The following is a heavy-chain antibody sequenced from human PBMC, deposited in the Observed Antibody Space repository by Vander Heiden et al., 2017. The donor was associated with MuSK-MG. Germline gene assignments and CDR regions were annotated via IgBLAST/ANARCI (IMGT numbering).Heavy chain of an antibody. D-gene: IGHD3-22*01. CDR1: GYTFTSYG. J-gene: IGHJ4*02. V-gene: IGHV1-18*01. Sequence: GKKPGASVKVSCKASGYTFTSYGISWVRQAPGQGLEWMGWISAYNGNTNYAQKLQGRVTMTTDTSTSTAYMELRSLRSDDTAVYYCARGGPYTYYYDSSGYYYFDYWGQGTRGTVSS. CDR2: ISAYNGNT. CDR3: ARGGPYTYYYDSSGYYYFDY.